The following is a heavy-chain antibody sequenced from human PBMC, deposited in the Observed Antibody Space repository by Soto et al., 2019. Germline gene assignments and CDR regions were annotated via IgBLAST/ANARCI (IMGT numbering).Heavy chain of an antibody. J-gene: IGHJ4*02. CDR2: IYHSGST. D-gene: IGHD3-22*01. Sequence: SETLSLTCAVSGGSISSGGYSWSWIRQPPGKGLEWIGYIYHSGSTYYNPSLKSRVTISVDTSKNQFSLKLSSVTAADTAVYYCASQHYYDSSGYYVVYWGQGTLVTVSS. CDR1: GGSISSGGYS. CDR3: ASQHYYDSSGYYVVY. V-gene: IGHV4-30-2*03.